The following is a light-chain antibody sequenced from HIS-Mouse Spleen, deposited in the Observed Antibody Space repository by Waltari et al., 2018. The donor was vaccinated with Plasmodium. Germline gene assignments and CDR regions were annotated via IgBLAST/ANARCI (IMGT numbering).Light chain of an antibody. J-gene: IGLJ3*02. CDR1: VLANKY. CDR2: KDS. Sequence: SYELTQPSSVSVSLGQTARITCSGDVLANKYARWFQQKPGQAPVLVIYKDSERPSGIPERFSGSSSGTTVTLTISGAQVEDEADYYCYSAADNNLVFGGGTKLTVL. V-gene: IGLV3-27*01. CDR3: YSAADNNLV.